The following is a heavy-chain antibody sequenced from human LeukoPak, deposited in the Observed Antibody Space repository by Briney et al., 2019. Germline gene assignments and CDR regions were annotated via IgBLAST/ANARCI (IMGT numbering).Heavy chain of an antibody. J-gene: IGHJ4*02. CDR2: ISGRGGSA. CDR1: GFTFSSYA. V-gene: IGHV3-23*01. CDR3: AKGYYYGSGSYQLDY. D-gene: IGHD3-10*01. Sequence: GGSLRLSCAASGFTFSSYAMSWVRQAPGKGLEWVSGISGRGGSAYYADSVKGRFTISRDNSRNMLYLQMNSLRAEDTAVYYCAKGYYYGSGSYQLDYWGQGTLVPVSS.